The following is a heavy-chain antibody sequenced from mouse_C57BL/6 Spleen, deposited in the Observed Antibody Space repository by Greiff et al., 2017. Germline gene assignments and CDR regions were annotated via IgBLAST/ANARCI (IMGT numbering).Heavy chain of an antibody. CDR1: GYTFTSYW. CDR3: ARPYYGSPYWYFDV. CDR2: IDPSDSET. Sequence: QVQLKQPGAELVRPGSSVKLSCKASGYTFTSYWMHWVKQRPIQGLEWIGNIDPSDSETHYNQKFKDKATLTVDKSSSTAYMQLSSLTSEDSAVYYCARPYYGSPYWYFDVWGTGTTVTVSS. J-gene: IGHJ1*03. V-gene: IGHV1-52*01. D-gene: IGHD1-1*01.